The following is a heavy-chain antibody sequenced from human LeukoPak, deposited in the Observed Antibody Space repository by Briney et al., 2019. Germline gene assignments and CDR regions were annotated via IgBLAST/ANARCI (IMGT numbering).Heavy chain of an antibody. CDR1: GGSISSSSYY. V-gene: IGHV4-39*01. Sequence: PSETLSLTCTVSGGSISSSSYYWGWIRQPPGKGLEWIGSIYYSGSTYYNPSLKSRVTISVDTSKNQFSLKLSSVTAADTAVYYCARHESGSDWYTGGAFDIWGQGTMVTVSS. J-gene: IGHJ3*02. D-gene: IGHD6-19*01. CDR2: IYYSGST. CDR3: ARHESGSDWYTGGAFDI.